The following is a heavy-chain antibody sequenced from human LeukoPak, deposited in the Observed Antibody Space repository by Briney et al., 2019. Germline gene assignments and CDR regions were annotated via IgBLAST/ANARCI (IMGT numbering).Heavy chain of an antibody. CDR2: IYPGDSDT. D-gene: IGHD6-6*01. CDR3: ARGREEYRRASLDP. Sequence: GESLKISCKASGYSFTSYWIGWVRQMPGKGLGWMGIIYPGDSDTRYSPSFKGQVTISADTSISTAYLQWSSLKASDTAMFYCARGREEYRRASLDPWGQGTLVTVST. CDR1: GYSFTSYW. J-gene: IGHJ5*02. V-gene: IGHV5-51*01.